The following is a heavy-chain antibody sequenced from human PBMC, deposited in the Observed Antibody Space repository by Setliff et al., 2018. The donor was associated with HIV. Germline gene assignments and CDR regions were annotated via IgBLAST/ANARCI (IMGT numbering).Heavy chain of an antibody. CDR3: ARLAPPYYTVMARDY. CDR1: GDSISSYS. D-gene: IGHD5-18*01. Sequence: SETLSLTCTVSGDSISSYSWNWIRQPPGRGLEWIGYVYASGETNYNPSLKSRVTMSTDTSRNQFFLNLNYATAADTAVYYCARLAPPYYTVMARDYWGQGTLVTVSS. J-gene: IGHJ4*02. CDR2: VYASGET. V-gene: IGHV4-4*09.